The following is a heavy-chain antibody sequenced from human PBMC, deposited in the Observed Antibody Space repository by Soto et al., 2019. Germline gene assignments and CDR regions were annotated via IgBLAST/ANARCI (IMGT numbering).Heavy chain of an antibody. CDR2: IYYSGST. D-gene: IGHD3-3*01. CDR1: GGSISSSSYY. V-gene: IGHV4-39*01. CDR3: ARHVGYYDFWSGYLNRNWFDP. J-gene: IGHJ5*02. Sequence: PSETLSLTCTVSGGSISSSSYYWGWIRQPPGKGLEWIGSIYYSGSTYYNPSLKSRVTISVDTSKNQFSLKLSSVTAADTAVYYCARHVGYYDFWSGYLNRNWFDPWGQGTLVTVSS.